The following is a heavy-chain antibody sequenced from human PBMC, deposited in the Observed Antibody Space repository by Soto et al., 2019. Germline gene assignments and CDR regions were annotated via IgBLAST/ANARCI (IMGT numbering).Heavy chain of an antibody. CDR2: INPSGGST. CDR3: AREGGGHCISTGCYDWFDP. J-gene: IGHJ5*02. D-gene: IGHD2-2*01. CDR1: GYTFTSYY. V-gene: IGHV1-46*01. Sequence: QVQLVQSGAEVKKPGASVKVSCKASGYTFTSYYMHWVRQAPGQGLEWMGIINPSGGSTSYAQKFQRGLTMTRDTSTSTVYMVRSGLRGGDTGGCYCAREGGGHCISTGCYDWFDPWGQGTLVTVSS.